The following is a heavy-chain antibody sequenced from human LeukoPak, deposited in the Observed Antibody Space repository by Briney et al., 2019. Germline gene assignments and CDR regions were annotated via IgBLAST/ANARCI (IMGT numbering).Heavy chain of an antibody. J-gene: IGHJ4*02. V-gene: IGHV3-23*01. CDR2: ISGSGGST. Sequence: GGSLRLSCAASGFTFNSYAMSWVRQAPGKGLEWVSAISGSGGSTYYADSVKGRFTISRDNSKNTLYLQMNSLRAEDTAVYYCAKVGSSGWHFDYWGQGTLVTVSS. CDR1: GFTFNSYA. D-gene: IGHD6-19*01. CDR3: AKVGSSGWHFDY.